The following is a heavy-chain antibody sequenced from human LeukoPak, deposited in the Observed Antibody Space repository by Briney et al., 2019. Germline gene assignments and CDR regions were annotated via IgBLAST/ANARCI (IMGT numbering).Heavy chain of an antibody. V-gene: IGHV4-59*01. CDR3: ARDQYSSGVDY. Sequence: SETLSLTCAVYGGSFSGYYWSWIRQPPGKGLEWIGYIYYTGSTNYNPSLKSRVTILVDTSKNQFSLKITSVTAADTAVYYCARDQYSSGVDYWGQGTLVTVSS. CDR1: GGSFSGYY. D-gene: IGHD6-19*01. J-gene: IGHJ4*02. CDR2: IYYTGST.